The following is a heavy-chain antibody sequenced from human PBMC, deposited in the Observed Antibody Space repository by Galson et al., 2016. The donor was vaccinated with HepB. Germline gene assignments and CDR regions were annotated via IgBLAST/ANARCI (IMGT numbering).Heavy chain of an antibody. J-gene: IGHJ1*01. Sequence: SLRLSCAASGFTFTTYWMSWFRQAPGKGLEWVANIKPDGSEKYYVDSVKGRFTISRDNAKNSLYLQMNSLRAEDTAVYYCAQYYYDSSGYVEYFQNWGQGSRVTVSS. V-gene: IGHV3-7*03. CDR2: IKPDGSEK. CDR1: GFTFTTYW. CDR3: AQYYYDSSGYVEYFQN. D-gene: IGHD3-22*01.